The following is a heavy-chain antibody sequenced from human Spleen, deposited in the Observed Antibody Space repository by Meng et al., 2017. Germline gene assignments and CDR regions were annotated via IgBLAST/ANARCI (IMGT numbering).Heavy chain of an antibody. CDR2: FDPEDGET. D-gene: IGHD6-19*01. CDR1: GYTLTELS. CDR3: AREETAGTGADY. J-gene: IGHJ4*02. V-gene: IGHV1-24*01. Sequence: ASVKVSCKVSGYTLTELSMHWVRQAPGKGLEWMGGFDPEDGETIYAQKFQGRVTMTEDTSTDTAYMELSSLRSDDTAVYYCAREETAGTGADYWGQGTLVTVSS.